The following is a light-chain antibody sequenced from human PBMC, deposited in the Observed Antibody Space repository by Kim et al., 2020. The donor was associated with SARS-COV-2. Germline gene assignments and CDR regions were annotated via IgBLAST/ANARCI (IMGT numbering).Light chain of an antibody. Sequence: PGERATLPCRTSQSVSSNYLAWYQQKPGQAPRLLIYGASSRATGIPDRFSGSGSGTDFTLTITRLEPEDFAVYYCQQYSSSPATFGQGTKVDIK. CDR1: QSVSSNY. CDR2: GAS. J-gene: IGKJ1*01. V-gene: IGKV3-20*01. CDR3: QQYSSSPAT.